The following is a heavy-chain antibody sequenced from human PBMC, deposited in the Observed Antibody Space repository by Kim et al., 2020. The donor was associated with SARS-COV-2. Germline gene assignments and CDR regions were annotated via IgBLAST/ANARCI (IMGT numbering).Heavy chain of an antibody. V-gene: IGHV3-30-3*01. J-gene: IGHJ6*02. Sequence: GGSLRLSCAASGFTFSSYAMHWVRQAPGKGLEWVAVISYDGSNKYYADSVKGRFTISRDNSKNTLYLQMNSLRAEDTAVYYCARDKRTLGYYGMDVWGQGTTVTVSS. CDR3: ARDKRTLGYYGMDV. CDR2: ISYDGSNK. CDR1: GFTFSSYA.